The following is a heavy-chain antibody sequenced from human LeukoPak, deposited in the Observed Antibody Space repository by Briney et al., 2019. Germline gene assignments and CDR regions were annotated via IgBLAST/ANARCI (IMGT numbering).Heavy chain of an antibody. V-gene: IGHV3-7*01. D-gene: IGHD5-18*01. CDR2: IKQDGSEK. Sequence: GGSLRLSCAASGFTFSSYWMSWVRQAPGKGLEWVANIKQDGSEKYYVDSVKGRFTISRDNAKNSLYLQMNSLRAEDTAVYYCAREIKQEDTAMVTVYYYYMDVWGKGTTVTISS. CDR3: AREIKQEDTAMVTVYYYYMDV. J-gene: IGHJ6*03. CDR1: GFTFSSYW.